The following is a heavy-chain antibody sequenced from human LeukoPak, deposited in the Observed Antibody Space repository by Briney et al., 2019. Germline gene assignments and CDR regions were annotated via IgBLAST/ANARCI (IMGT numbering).Heavy chain of an antibody. V-gene: IGHV3-74*01. CDR2: IDPDGSTT. D-gene: IGHD6-13*01. Sequence: GGSLRLSCAASGFTLSSYWMHWVRPAPREGLVWVSRIDPDGSTTNYADSVKGRFTTSRDNAKNTLYLQMNSLRAEDTALYYCTRVQAGRAGLMDVWGRGTTVTVSS. CDR1: GFTLSSYW. CDR3: TRVQAGRAGLMDV. J-gene: IGHJ6*02.